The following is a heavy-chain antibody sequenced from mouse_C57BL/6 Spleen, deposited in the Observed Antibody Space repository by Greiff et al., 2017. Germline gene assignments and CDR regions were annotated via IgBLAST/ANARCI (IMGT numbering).Heavy chain of an antibody. V-gene: IGHV1-55*01. Sequence: QVQLQQPGAELVKPGASVKMSCKASGYTFTSYWITWVKQRPGQGLEWIGVINPGSGGTNYNEKFKGKATLTADKSSSTAYMQLSSLTSEDSAVYFCARDGNYGYFDVWGTGTTVTVSS. CDR3: ARDGNYGYFDV. CDR2: INPGSGGT. J-gene: IGHJ1*03. CDR1: GYTFTSYW. D-gene: IGHD2-1*01.